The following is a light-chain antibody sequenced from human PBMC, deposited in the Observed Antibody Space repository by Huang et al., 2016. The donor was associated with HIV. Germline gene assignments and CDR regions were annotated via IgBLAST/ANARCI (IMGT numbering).Light chain of an antibody. V-gene: IGKV1-39*01. Sequence: DIQMTQSPSSLSASVGDRVTIPCRARQSISNYLNWYQQKPGKAPKLLIYAASSLQSGVPSRFSGSGSGTDFTLTISSLQPEDSAAYYCQQSYSPRTFGPGTKVDIK. J-gene: IGKJ3*01. CDR3: QQSYSPRT. CDR1: QSISNY. CDR2: AAS.